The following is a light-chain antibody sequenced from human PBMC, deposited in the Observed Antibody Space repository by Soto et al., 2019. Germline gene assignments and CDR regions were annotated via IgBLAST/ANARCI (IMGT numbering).Light chain of an antibody. V-gene: IGKV1-39*01. CDR2: AAS. CDR1: QSISTY. CDR3: QQSYSTPIT. J-gene: IGKJ5*01. Sequence: IQLPQSPSPLSASVGDRVAITCLASQSISTYLNWYQQKPGKAPKLLIYAASSLQSGVPSGFSGSGSGTDFTLTISSLQPEDFATYYCQQSYSTPITFGQGTRLEIK.